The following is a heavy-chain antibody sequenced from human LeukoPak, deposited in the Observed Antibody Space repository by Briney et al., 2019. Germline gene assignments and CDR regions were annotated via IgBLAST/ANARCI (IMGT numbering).Heavy chain of an antibody. CDR2: INHSGST. Sequence: SETLSLTCAVYGGSFSGYYWSWIRQPPGKGLEWIGEINHSGSTNYNPSLKSRVTISVDTSKNQFSLKLSSVTAADTAVYYCARRGCSSTSCYRVGYYFDYWGQGTLVTVSS. D-gene: IGHD2-2*01. V-gene: IGHV4-34*01. CDR3: ARRGCSSTSCYRVGYYFDY. J-gene: IGHJ4*02. CDR1: GGSFSGYY.